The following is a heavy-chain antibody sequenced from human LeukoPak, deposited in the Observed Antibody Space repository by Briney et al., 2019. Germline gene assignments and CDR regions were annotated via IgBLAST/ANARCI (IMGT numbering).Heavy chain of an antibody. CDR2: IKHDGSEK. CDR1: GFTFSSYW. J-gene: IGHJ3*02. Sequence: GGSLRLSCAASGFTFSSYWMSWVRQPPGKGLEWVANIKHDGSEKYYVDSVKGRFSISRDYAKNSVYLQMNSLRAEDTAVYFCARGPGREAATATGSFDIWGQGTVVTVSS. CDR3: ARGPGREAATATGSFDI. V-gene: IGHV3-7*05. D-gene: IGHD6-13*01.